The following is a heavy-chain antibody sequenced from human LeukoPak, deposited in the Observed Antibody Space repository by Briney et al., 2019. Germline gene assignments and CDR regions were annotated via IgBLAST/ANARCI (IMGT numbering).Heavy chain of an antibody. V-gene: IGHV3-74*01. CDR2: INSDGSSI. D-gene: IGHD4-17*01. J-gene: IGHJ4*02. CDR3: ARVPYGDYVDYFDY. CDR1: GFTFSSYW. Sequence: GGSLRLSCAASGFTFSSYWMSWVRQAPGKGLVWVSRINSDGSSIRYADSVKGRFTISRDNAKNALYLQMNSLRAEDTAVYYCARVPYGDYVDYFDYWGQGTLVTVSS.